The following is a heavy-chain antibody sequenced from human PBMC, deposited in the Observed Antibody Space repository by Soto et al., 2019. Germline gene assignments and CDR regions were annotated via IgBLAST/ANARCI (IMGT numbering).Heavy chain of an antibody. Sequence: ASVKVSCKVSGYTLTELSMHWVRQAPGKGLEWMGGFDPEDGETIYAQKFQGRVTMTEDTSTDTAYMELSSLRSEDTAVHYCATIGYDSSGYYLGPFDYWGQGTLVTVSS. D-gene: IGHD3-22*01. CDR3: ATIGYDSSGYYLGPFDY. CDR1: GYTLTELS. V-gene: IGHV1-24*01. J-gene: IGHJ4*02. CDR2: FDPEDGET.